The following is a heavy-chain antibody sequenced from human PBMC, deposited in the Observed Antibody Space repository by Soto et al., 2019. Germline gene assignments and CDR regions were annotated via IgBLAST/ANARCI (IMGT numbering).Heavy chain of an antibody. CDR3: ARTDSWSGYLAQDV. V-gene: IGHV4-59*01. J-gene: IGHJ6*02. Sequence: PSETLSLTCTVSGGSISSYYWSWIRQPPGKGLEWIGYIYYSGSTNYNPSLKSRVTISVDTSKNQFSLKLSSVTAADTAVYYCARTDSWSGYLAQDVWGQGTTVTVSS. CDR1: GGSISSYY. D-gene: IGHD3-3*01. CDR2: IYYSGST.